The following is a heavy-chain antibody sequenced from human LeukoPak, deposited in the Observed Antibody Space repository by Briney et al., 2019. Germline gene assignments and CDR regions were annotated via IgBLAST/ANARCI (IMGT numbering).Heavy chain of an antibody. J-gene: IGHJ5*02. Sequence: SETLSLTCTVSGGSINSGDYYWGWIRQPPGKGLEWIGSIYYSGNTYYNPSLKSRVTISVDTSKNQFSLKLSSVTAADTAVYHCARRPIPYRSGGSCFHWFDPWGQGTLVTVSS. CDR3: ARRPIPYRSGGSCFHWFDP. CDR1: GGSINSGDYY. CDR2: IYYSGNT. V-gene: IGHV4-39*07. D-gene: IGHD2-15*01.